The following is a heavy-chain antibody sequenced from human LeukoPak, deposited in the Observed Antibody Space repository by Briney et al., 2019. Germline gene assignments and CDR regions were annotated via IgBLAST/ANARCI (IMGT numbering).Heavy chain of an antibody. J-gene: IGHJ6*02. D-gene: IGHD1-26*01. CDR2: IIPILGIA. CDR1: GGTFSSYA. V-gene: IGHV1-69*04. CDR3: EGRRLYYYDGMDV. Sequence: SVKVSCKASGGTFSSYAISWVRQAPGQGLEWMGRIIPILGIANYAQKFQGRVTITADKSTSTAYMELSSLRSEDTAVYYCEGRRLYYYDGMDVWGQGTTVTVS.